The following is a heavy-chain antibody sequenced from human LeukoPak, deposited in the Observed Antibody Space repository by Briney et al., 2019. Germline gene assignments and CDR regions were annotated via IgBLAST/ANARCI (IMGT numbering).Heavy chain of an antibody. D-gene: IGHD4-17*01. CDR2: IHHSGST. Sequence: SETLSLTCTVSGGSISSGSWWGWIRQPPGKGLEWIGEIHHSGSTNYNPSLKSRVTLSVDKSKNQLSLRLTSVTAADTAVYYCARGGDYRFDYWGQGTLVTVSS. V-gene: IGHV4-4*02. CDR3: ARGGDYRFDY. J-gene: IGHJ4*02. CDR1: GGSISSGSW.